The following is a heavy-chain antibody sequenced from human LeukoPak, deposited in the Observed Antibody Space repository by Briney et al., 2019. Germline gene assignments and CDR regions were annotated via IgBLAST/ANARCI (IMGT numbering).Heavy chain of an antibody. Sequence: SGGSLRLSCAASGFTFSSYSMNWVSQAPGKGLEWVSYISSSSSTIYYADSVKGRFTISRDNAKNSLYLQMNSLRAEDTAVYYCAREVTDWGQGTLVSVSS. CDR2: ISSSSSTI. CDR3: AREVTD. J-gene: IGHJ4*02. V-gene: IGHV3-48*01. D-gene: IGHD2-21*02. CDR1: GFTFSSYS.